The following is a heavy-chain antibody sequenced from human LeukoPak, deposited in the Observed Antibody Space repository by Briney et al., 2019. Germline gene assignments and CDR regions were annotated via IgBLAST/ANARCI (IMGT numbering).Heavy chain of an antibody. CDR2: IIPIFGTA. Sequence: SVKVSCKASGYTFTSYDINWVRQATGQGLEWMGRIIPIFGTANYAQKFQGRVTITTDESTSTAYMELSSLRSEDTAVYYCASGDNWNRNWFDPWGQGTLVTVSS. CDR1: GYTFTSYD. CDR3: ASGDNWNRNWFDP. V-gene: IGHV1-69*05. J-gene: IGHJ5*02. D-gene: IGHD1-20*01.